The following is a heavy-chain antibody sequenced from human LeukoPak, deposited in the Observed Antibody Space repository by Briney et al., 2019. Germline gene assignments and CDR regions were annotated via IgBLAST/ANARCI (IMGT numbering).Heavy chain of an antibody. CDR2: IYSGGDT. J-gene: IGHJ4*02. D-gene: IGHD6-13*01. CDR1: GFTVSNNY. V-gene: IGHV3-53*05. CDR3: TKDRYTSSWSYFDY. Sequence: GGSLRLSCAASGFTVSNNYMAWVRQAPGKGLEWVSTIYSGGDTYYADSVKGRFTISRDNAKNSLYLQMNSLRAEDMALYYCTKDRYTSSWSYFDYWGQGTLVTVSS.